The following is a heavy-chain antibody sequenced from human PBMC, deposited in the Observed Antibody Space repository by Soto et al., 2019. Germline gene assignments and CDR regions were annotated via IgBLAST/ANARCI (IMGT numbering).Heavy chain of an antibody. J-gene: IGHJ6*02. CDR2: IWYDGSNK. Sequence: GGSLRLSCAASGFTFSSYGMHWVRQAPGKGLEWVAVIWYDGSNKYYADSVKGRFTISRDNSKNTLYLQMNSLRAEDTAVYYCARGSGSSTSYYYYGMDVWGQGTTVTVSS. V-gene: IGHV3-33*01. D-gene: IGHD2-2*01. CDR1: GFTFSSYG. CDR3: ARGSGSSTSYYYYGMDV.